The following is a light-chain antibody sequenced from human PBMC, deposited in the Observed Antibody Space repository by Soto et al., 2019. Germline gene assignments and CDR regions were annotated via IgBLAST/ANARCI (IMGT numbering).Light chain of an antibody. CDR1: QSVGIY. CDR3: QHRSTWPRA. J-gene: IGKJ5*01. V-gene: IGKV3-11*01. Sequence: EIVLTQSPATLSLSPGERATLSCRASQSVGIYLGWYQQRPGQAPRLLIYDASKRAAGIPARFSGSGSGTDFTLTINSLETEDFAVYYCQHRSTWPRAFGQGTRLEIK. CDR2: DAS.